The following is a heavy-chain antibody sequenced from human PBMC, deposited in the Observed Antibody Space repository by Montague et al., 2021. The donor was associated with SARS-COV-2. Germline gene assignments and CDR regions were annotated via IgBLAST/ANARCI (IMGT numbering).Heavy chain of an antibody. CDR3: ARDTPYYYGSGSYYEPRRVFDY. J-gene: IGHJ4*02. CDR1: GSTFSNYE. D-gene: IGHD3-10*01. CDR2: IRSSGSTI. V-gene: IGHV3-48*03. Sequence: SLRLSCAASGSTFSNYEMSWVRQAPGKGLEWLSYIRSSGSTIYYADSVKGRFTISRDNAKNSLYLQMNSLRAEDTAVYYCARDTPYYYGSGSYYEPRRVFDYWGQGTLVTVSS.